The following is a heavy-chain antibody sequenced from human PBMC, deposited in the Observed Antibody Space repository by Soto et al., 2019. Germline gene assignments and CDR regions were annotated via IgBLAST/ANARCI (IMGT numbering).Heavy chain of an antibody. CDR2: IYYSGGT. CDR1: GGSISTSNYY. J-gene: IGHJ4*02. V-gene: IGHV4-39*01. CDR3: ARFHDSGDRGSYFDY. Sequence: QLQLQESGPGLVKPSETLSLTCTVSGGSISTSNYYWGWIRQPPGKGLEWIGNIYYSGGTYYNLSLKSRVSISVDTSKNQFSLKLNSVTAADTAVYYCARFHDSGDRGSYFDYWGQGTLVTVSS. D-gene: IGHD4-17*01.